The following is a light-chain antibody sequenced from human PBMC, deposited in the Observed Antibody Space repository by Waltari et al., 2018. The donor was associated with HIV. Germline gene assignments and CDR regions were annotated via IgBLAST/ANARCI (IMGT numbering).Light chain of an antibody. CDR1: QSVNSN. V-gene: IGKV3-15*01. J-gene: IGKJ2*01. Sequence: EIVMTQSPATLSVSPGERATLSCRASQSVNSNLAWYQQKPGQAPRLLIYGASTRATGIPARFSGSGSGTEFTLTISSLQSEDFAVYYCQHYNNWPPWIFGQGTQLEIK. CDR3: QHYNNWPPWI. CDR2: GAS.